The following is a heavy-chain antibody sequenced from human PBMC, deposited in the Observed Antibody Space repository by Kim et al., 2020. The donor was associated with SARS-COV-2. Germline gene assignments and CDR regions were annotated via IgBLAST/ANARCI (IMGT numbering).Heavy chain of an antibody. V-gene: IGHV4-59*01. Sequence: SETLSLTCTVSGGSISSYYWSWIRQPPGKGLEWIGYIYYSGSTNYNPSLKSRVTISVDTSKNQFSLKLSSVTPADTAVYYCARRSGLRASPYGGNPPRFVGAFDIWGQGTMVTVSS. J-gene: IGHJ3*02. D-gene: IGHD4-17*01. CDR1: GGSISSYY. CDR3: ARRSGLRASPYGGNPPRFVGAFDI. CDR2: IYYSGST.